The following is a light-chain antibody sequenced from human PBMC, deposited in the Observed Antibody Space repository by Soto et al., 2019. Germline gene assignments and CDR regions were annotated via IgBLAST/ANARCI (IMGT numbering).Light chain of an antibody. CDR2: GAS. J-gene: IGKJ1*01. CDR1: QRVSSSY. Sequence: PGERVTLSCRASQRVSSSYLTWYQQKPGQAPRLLIYGASTRATSIPARFSGSGSGTDFTLTISSLQPEDFAVYYCQQDYNFRVGQGTKVEIK. V-gene: IGKV3D-7*01. CDR3: QQDYNFR.